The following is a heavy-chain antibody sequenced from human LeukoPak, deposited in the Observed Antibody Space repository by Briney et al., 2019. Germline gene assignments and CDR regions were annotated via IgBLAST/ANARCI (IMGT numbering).Heavy chain of an antibody. CDR2: IYHSGST. D-gene: IGHD6-13*01. J-gene: IGHJ6*03. CDR3: ARVLSAAGWSSTGGPNYYMDV. CDR1: GGSISSSSYY. V-gene: IGHV4-39*07. Sequence: PSETLSLTCTVSGGSISSSSYYWGWIRQPPGKGLEWIGSIYHSGSTYYNPSLKSRVTISVDTSKNQFSLKLSSVTAADTAVYYCARVLSAAGWSSTGGPNYYMDVWGKGTTVTVSS.